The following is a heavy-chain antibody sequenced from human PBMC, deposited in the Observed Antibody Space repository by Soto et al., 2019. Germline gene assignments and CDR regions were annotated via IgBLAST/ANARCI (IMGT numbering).Heavy chain of an antibody. D-gene: IGHD3-22*01. Sequence: GASVKVSCKASGGTFSSYAISRVRQAPGQGLEWMGGIIPIFGTANYAQKFQGRVTITADESTSTAYMELSSLRSEDTAVYYCARYSPSGYPPTNWFDPWGQGTLVTVSS. CDR3: ARYSPSGYPPTNWFDP. CDR2: IIPIFGTA. CDR1: GGTFSSYA. J-gene: IGHJ5*02. V-gene: IGHV1-69*13.